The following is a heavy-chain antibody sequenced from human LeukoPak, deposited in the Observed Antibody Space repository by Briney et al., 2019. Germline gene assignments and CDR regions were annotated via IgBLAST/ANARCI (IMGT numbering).Heavy chain of an antibody. Sequence: SETLSLTCTVSGGSISSYYWSWIRQPPGKGLEWIGSIYYSGCTYYNPSLKSRVTISVDTSKNQFSLKLSSVTAADTAVYYCARLRPILRLGELSLPDYWGQGTLVTVSS. J-gene: IGHJ4*02. V-gene: IGHV4-59*05. CDR3: ARLRPILRLGELSLPDY. CDR2: IYYSGCT. CDR1: GGSISSYY. D-gene: IGHD3-16*02.